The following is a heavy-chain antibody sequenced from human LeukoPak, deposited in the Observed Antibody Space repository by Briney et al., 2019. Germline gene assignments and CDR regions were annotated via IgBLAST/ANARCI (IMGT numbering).Heavy chain of an antibody. V-gene: IGHV4-39*07. Sequence: SETLSLTCTVSGGSISSSSYYWGWIRQPPGKGLEWIGSIYYSGSTYYNPSLKSRVTISVDTSKNQFSLKLSSVTAADTAVYYCARSDITMVRGFGYWGQGTLVTVSS. CDR1: GGSISSSSYY. J-gene: IGHJ4*02. CDR3: ARSDITMVRGFGY. CDR2: IYYSGST. D-gene: IGHD3-10*01.